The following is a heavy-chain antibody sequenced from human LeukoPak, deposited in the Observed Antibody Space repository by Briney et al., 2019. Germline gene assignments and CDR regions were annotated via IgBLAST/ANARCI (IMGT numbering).Heavy chain of an antibody. CDR2: ISGRGDNT. CDR3: AKLYDSSGYYFDY. CDR1: GFTFSSYA. V-gene: IGHV3-23*01. D-gene: IGHD3-22*01. Sequence: TGGSLRLSCVASGFTFSSYAMSWVRQAPGKGLEWVSGISGRGDNTYYADSVKGRFTISRDNSKNTLYLQMNSLRAEDTAVYYCAKLYDSSGYYFDYWGQGTLVTVSS. J-gene: IGHJ4*02.